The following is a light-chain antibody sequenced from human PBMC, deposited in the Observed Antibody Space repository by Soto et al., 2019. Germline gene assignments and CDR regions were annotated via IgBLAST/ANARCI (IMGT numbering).Light chain of an antibody. J-gene: IGKJ2*01. CDR2: DAS. CDR1: QDISYY. CDR3: QQYGNLRAT. V-gene: IGKV1-33*01. Sequence: DIQMTQSPSSLSASVGDRVTITCQASQDISYYLNWYQQKPGKAPKVLIYDASNLERGVPSRFSGSGSGTDFSLTINKLQPEDIATYYCQQYGNLRATFGPGTKLEIK.